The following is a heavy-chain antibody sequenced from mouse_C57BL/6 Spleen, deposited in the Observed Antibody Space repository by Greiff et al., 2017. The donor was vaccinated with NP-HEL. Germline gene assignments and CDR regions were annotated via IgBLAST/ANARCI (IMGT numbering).Heavy chain of an antibody. V-gene: IGHV1-72*01. CDR1: GYTFTSYW. Sequence: QVQLQQPGAELVKPGASAKLSCKASGYTFTSYWMHWVKQRPGRGLEWIGRIDPNSGGTKYNEKFKSKATLTVDKPSSTAYMQLSSLTSEDSAVYYCARGIYGYLYYFDYWGQGTTLTVSS. CDR3: ARGIYGYLYYFDY. J-gene: IGHJ2*01. CDR2: IDPNSGGT. D-gene: IGHD2-2*01.